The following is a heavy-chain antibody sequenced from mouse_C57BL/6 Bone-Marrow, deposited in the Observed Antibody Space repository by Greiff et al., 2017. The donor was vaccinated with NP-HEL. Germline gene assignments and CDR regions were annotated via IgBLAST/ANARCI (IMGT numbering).Heavy chain of an antibody. CDR2: IYPGGGYT. D-gene: IGHD1-1*01. CDR1: GYTFTNYW. J-gene: IGHJ2*01. Sequence: VQLQQSGPELVKPGASVKISCKASGYTFTNYWIGWAKQRPGHGLEWIGDIYPGGGYTNYNEKFKGKATLTADKSSSTAYMQFSSLTSEDSAIYYCARGSSYPYYFDYWGQGTTLTVSS. V-gene: IGHV1-63*01. CDR3: ARGSSYPYYFDY.